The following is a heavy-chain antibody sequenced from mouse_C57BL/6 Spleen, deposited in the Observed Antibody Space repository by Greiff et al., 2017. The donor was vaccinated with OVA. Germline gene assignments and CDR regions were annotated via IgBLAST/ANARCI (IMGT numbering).Heavy chain of an antibody. V-gene: IGHV2-3*01. CDR1: GFSLTSYG. CDR3: AKPGRYYGSSYPWYFDV. J-gene: IGHJ1*03. CDR2: IWGDGST. Sequence: QVQLKESGPGLVAPSQSLSITCTVSGFSLTSYGVSWVRQPPGKGLEWLGVIWGDGSTNYHSALISRLSISKDNSKSQVFLKLNSLQTDDTATYYCAKPGRYYGSSYPWYFDVWGTGTTVTVSS. D-gene: IGHD1-1*01.